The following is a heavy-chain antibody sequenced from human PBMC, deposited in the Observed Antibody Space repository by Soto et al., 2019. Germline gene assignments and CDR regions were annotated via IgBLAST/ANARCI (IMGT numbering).Heavy chain of an antibody. Sequence: GPTLVNPTQTLTLTCTFSGFSLSTSGVGVGWIRQPPGKALEWLALIYWDDDKRYSPSLKSRLTITKDTSKNQVVLTMTNMDPVDTATYYCAHSTSTRHYDFWSGPRPDVWGQGTTVTVSS. CDR1: GFSLSTSGVG. J-gene: IGHJ6*02. CDR3: AHSTSTRHYDFWSGPRPDV. CDR2: IYWDDDK. V-gene: IGHV2-5*02. D-gene: IGHD3-3*01.